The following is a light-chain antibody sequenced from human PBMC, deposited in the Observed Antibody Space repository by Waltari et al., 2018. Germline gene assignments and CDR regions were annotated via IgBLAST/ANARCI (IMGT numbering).Light chain of an antibody. CDR2: EVT. CDR1: SSDVGNYNL. Sequence: QSGLTQPASVSGSPGQSITISCTGTSSDVGNYNLVSWYQQYPGKAPKLMVYEVTKRTSGFSVRCSGSKSGNTASLTIYGLQSEDEADYYCCSYAGLGIYVFGTGTKVTVL. V-gene: IGLV2-23*02. J-gene: IGLJ1*01. CDR3: CSYAGLGIYV.